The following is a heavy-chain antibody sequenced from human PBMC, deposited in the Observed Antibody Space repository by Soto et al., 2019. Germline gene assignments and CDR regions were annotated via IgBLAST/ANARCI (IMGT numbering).Heavy chain of an antibody. Sequence: QVQLQESGPGLVKPSETLSLTCTVSGASVSSGNYYWSWIRPPPGKGLECIGYISYSGSTNYNPSLKSRVTISIDTSKNQFSLKLSAVTAADTAVYYCARGSGSYYAYWGQGTLVTVSS. J-gene: IGHJ4*02. D-gene: IGHD1-26*01. CDR1: GASVSSGNYY. CDR3: ARGSGSYYAY. V-gene: IGHV4-61*01. CDR2: ISYSGST.